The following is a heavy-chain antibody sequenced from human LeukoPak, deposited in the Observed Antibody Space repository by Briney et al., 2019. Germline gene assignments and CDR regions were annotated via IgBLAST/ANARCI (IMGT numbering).Heavy chain of an antibody. CDR3: ARRDGGYYYGMDV. CDR1: GFTFNSYE. CDR2: ISTSGSTR. V-gene: IGHV3-48*03. D-gene: IGHD4-23*01. Sequence: GGSLRLSCAASGFTFNSYEMNWVRQAPGKGLEWISYISTSGSTRYYADSVKGRFTISRDNTENSLYLQMNSLRAEDTAVYYCARRDGGYYYGMDVWGKGTTVTVSS. J-gene: IGHJ6*04.